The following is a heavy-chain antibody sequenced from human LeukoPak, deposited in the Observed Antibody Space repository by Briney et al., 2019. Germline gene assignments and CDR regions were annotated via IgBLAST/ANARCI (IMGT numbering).Heavy chain of an antibody. CDR3: GRSGSYGEYFQH. V-gene: IGHV1-2*02. CDR2: INPNSGGT. Sequence: GASVKVSCKASGYTFTGYYMHWVRQAPGQGLEWMGWINPNSGGTNYAQKFQGRVAMTGDTSISTAYLELSMLTSDDTALYYCGRSGSYGEYFQHWGQGNLVTVSS. CDR1: GYTFTGYY. D-gene: IGHD1-26*01. J-gene: IGHJ1*01.